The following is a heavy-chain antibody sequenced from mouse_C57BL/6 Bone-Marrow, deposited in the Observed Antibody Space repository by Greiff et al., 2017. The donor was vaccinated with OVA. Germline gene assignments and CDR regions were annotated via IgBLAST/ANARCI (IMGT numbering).Heavy chain of an antibody. CDR1: GYAFSSYW. J-gene: IGHJ2*01. CDR2: IYPGDGDT. CDR3: ARQAAQATLDY. Sequence: QVQLQQSGAELVKPGASVKISCKASGYAFSSYWMNWVKQRPGTGLEWIGQIYPGDGDTNYNGKFKGKATLTADKSSSTAYMQLSSLTSEDSAVYFCARQAAQATLDYWGQGTTLTVSS. V-gene: IGHV1-80*01. D-gene: IGHD3-2*02.